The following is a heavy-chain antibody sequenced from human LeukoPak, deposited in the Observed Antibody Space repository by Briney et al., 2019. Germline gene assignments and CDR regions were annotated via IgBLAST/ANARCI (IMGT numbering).Heavy chain of an antibody. D-gene: IGHD3-10*01. CDR3: AKDSAFYYIDV. V-gene: IGHV3-30*02. CDR2: MRYNGNNQ. CDR1: GFTFNNYG. J-gene: IGHJ6*03. Sequence: GGSLRLSCAASGFTFNNYGMHWVRQAPGKGLEWVAFMRYNGNNQYYADSMKGRFTISRDNSKNTLYLQMNSLKGDDTAVYYCAKDSAFYYIDVWGKGTTVIISS.